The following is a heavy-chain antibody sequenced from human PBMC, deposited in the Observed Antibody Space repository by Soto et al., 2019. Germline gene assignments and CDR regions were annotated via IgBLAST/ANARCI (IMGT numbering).Heavy chain of an antibody. CDR2: IYYSGST. V-gene: IGHV4-31*03. CDR1: GGSISSGGYY. CDR3: VRNLEQQLQKHYYYSVMDV. D-gene: IGHD6-13*01. J-gene: IGHJ6*02. Sequence: SETLSLTCTVSGGSISSGGYYWSWIRQHPGKGLEWIGYIYYSGSTYYNPSLKSRVTISVDTSKNQFSLKLSSVTAADTTVYYCVRNLEQQLQKHYYYSVMDVWGQGTTDTVSS.